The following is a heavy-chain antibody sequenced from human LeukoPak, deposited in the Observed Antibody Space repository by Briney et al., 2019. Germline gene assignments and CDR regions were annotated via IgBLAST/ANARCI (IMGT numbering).Heavy chain of an antibody. D-gene: IGHD2/OR15-2a*01. CDR2: VDPDGNT. J-gene: IGHJ4*02. Sequence: SGGSLRLSCAASGFSFSSFAMTWVRQAPGKGLVWVSRVDPDGNTDYADSVKGRFTISRDNAKNTLYLQMNSLRAEDTAVYRCARDVRGPHDFWGQGTLVTVSS. V-gene: IGHV3-74*01. CDR3: ARDVRGPHDF. CDR1: GFSFSSFA.